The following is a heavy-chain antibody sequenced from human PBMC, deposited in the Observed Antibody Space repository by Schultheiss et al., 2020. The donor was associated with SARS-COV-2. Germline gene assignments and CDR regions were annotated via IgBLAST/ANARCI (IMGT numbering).Heavy chain of an antibody. CDR1: GYTFTGYY. V-gene: IGHV1-69*02. CDR3: ARRAYYYYGMDV. CDR2: IIPILGIA. J-gene: IGHJ6*02. Sequence: SVKVSCKASGYTFTGYYMHWVRQAPGQGLEWMGRIIPILGIANYAQKFQGRVTITADESTSTAYMELSSLRSEDTAVYYCARRAYYYYGMDVWGQGTTVTVSS.